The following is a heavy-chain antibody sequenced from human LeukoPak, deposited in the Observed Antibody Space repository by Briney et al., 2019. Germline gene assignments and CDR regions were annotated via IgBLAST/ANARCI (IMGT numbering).Heavy chain of an antibody. CDR3: AGGHRRTVTTHGMDV. V-gene: IGHV4-34*01. Sequence: SETLSLTCAVYGGSFSGYYWSWIRQPPGKGLEWIGEINHSGSTNYNPSLKSRVTISVDTSKNQFSLKLSSVTAADTAVYYCAGGHRRTVTTHGMDVWGQGTTVTVSS. J-gene: IGHJ6*02. CDR1: GGSFSGYY. CDR2: INHSGST. D-gene: IGHD4-17*01.